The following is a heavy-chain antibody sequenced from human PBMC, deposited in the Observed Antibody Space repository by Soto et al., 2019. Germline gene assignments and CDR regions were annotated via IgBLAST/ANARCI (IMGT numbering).Heavy chain of an antibody. D-gene: IGHD2-15*01. CDR2: INPNSGGT. Sequence: ASVKVSCKASGYAFTGYYMHWVRQAPGQGLEWMGWINPNSGGTNYAQKFQGWVTMTRDTSISTAYMELSRLRSDDTAVYYCARDQEYCSGGSCYNWFDPWGQGTLVTVSS. CDR1: GYAFTGYY. V-gene: IGHV1-2*04. CDR3: ARDQEYCSGGSCYNWFDP. J-gene: IGHJ5*02.